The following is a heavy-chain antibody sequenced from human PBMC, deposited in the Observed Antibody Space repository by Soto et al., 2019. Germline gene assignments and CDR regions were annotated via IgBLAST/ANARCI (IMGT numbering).Heavy chain of an antibody. CDR1: DDSFRGAEYY. D-gene: IGHD6-19*01. CDR3: ARGPDYIDGWRTFDL. Sequence: SETLSLTCTVSDDSFRGAEYYWSWIRQPLGKGPEWIGYTYYNGDTKYNPALRSRVTMSEDTSKNQFSLRLSSVTAADTAVYFCARGPDYIDGWRTFDLWGRGILVTVSS. V-gene: IGHV4-61*08. CDR2: TYYNGDT. J-gene: IGHJ4*02.